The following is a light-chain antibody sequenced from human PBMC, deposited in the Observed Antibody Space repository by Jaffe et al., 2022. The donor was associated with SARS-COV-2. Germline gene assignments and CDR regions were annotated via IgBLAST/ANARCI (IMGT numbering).Light chain of an antibody. V-gene: IGLV3-25*03. J-gene: IGLJ3*02. CDR1: ALTKQY. CDR3: QSADSSGPYWV. Sequence: SYELTQPPSVSVSPGQTARITCSGDALTKQYAYWYQQKPGQAPVLVIYKDTERPSGIPERFSGSSSGTTVTMTISGVQAEDEADYYCQSADSSGPYWVFGGGTKLTVL. CDR2: KDT.